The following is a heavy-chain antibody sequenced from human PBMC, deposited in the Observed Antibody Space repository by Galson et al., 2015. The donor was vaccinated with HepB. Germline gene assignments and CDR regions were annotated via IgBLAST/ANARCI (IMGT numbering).Heavy chain of an antibody. Sequence: PALVKPTQTLTLTCTFSGFSLSTSGVGVGWIRQPPGKALEWLALIYWDDDKRYSPSLKSRLTITKDTSKNQVVLTMTNMDPVDTATYYCAHRRPNFDTRVGIAAVGFDYWGQGTLVTVSS. CDR3: AHRRPNFDTRVGIAAVGFDY. CDR1: GFSLSTSGVG. CDR2: IYWDDDK. J-gene: IGHJ4*02. D-gene: IGHD6-13*01. V-gene: IGHV2-5*02.